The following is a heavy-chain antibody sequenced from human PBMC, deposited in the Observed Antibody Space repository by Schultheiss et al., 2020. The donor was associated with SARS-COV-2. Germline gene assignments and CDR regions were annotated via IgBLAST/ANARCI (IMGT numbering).Heavy chain of an antibody. J-gene: IGHJ5*02. D-gene: IGHD3-3*01. Sequence: SETLSLKCTVYGGSFSGYYWSWIRQPPGKGLEWIGEINHSGSTNYNPSLKSRVTISVDTSKNQFSLKLSSVTAADTAVYYCAREFWSITIFGVVSRHPFDPWGQGTLVTVSS. CDR3: AREFWSITIFGVVSRHPFDP. CDR1: GGSFSGYY. CDR2: INHSGST. V-gene: IGHV4-34*01.